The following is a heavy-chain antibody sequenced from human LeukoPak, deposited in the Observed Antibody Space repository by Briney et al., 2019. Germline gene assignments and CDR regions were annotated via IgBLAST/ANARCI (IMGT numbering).Heavy chain of an antibody. CDR3: ASPGSVGDTGMPDY. Sequence: GGSLRLSCAASGFTFSDYYMSWIRQAPGKGLEWVANIKQDGSEKYYVDTVKGRFTISRDNAKNSLYLQMNSLRAEDTAVYYCASPGSVGDTGMPDYWGQGTLVTVSS. CDR2: IKQDGSEK. D-gene: IGHD5-18*01. CDR1: GFTFSDYY. J-gene: IGHJ4*02. V-gene: IGHV3-7*01.